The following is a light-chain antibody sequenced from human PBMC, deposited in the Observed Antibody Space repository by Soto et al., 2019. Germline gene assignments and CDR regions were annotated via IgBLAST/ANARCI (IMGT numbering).Light chain of an antibody. V-gene: IGKV3-11*01. CDR2: GAS. CDR1: HSVITY. Sequence: ENVLIQSPATLSLSPGERATLSCRASHSVITYLAWYQQKPGQAPRLLIYGASNRATGVPARFSGSGSGTDLTLTISSLEPEDFAVYYCQQRSNWPLTFGGGTKVEIK. J-gene: IGKJ4*01. CDR3: QQRSNWPLT.